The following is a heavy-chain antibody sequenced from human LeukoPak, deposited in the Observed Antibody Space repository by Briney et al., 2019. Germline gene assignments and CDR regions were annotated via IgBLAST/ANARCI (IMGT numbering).Heavy chain of an antibody. CDR1: GFTFSIYA. CDR2: ISSSSRTI. J-gene: IGHJ4*02. CDR3: AREEGDY. Sequence: GGSLRLSCAASGFTFSIYAMNWVRQAPGRGLEWVSYISSSSRTIHYADSMKGRFTISRDNAKNSLYLQMNSLRDEDTAVYYCAREEGDYWGQGTLLTVSS. V-gene: IGHV3-48*02.